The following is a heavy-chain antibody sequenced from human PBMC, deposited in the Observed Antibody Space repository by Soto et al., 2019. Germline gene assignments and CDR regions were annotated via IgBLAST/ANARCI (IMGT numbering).Heavy chain of an antibody. J-gene: IGHJ6*02. CDR3: ARDRQFSHPRGGMDV. CDR2: ISGTGYNT. D-gene: IGHD3-10*01. Sequence: EVQLLESGGGLVRHGGSLRLSCAASGFTFSSYAMNWVRQAPGKGLEWVSAISGTGYNTYYADSLKGRFTISRDNSKNTLSLQMNSLRAEDTAVYYCARDRQFSHPRGGMDVWGQGTTVTVSS. V-gene: IGHV3-23*01. CDR1: GFTFSSYA.